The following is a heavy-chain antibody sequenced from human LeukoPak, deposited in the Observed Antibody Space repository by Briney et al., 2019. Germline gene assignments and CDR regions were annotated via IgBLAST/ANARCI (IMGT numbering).Heavy chain of an antibody. CDR3: ARVSVSLERPSTNYYYYGMDV. CDR2: INPSGGST. Sequence: RASVKVSCTASGYTFTSYYMHWVRQAPGQGLEWMGIINPSGGSTSYAQKFQGRVTMTTDTSTSTAYMELRSLRSDDTAVYYCARVSVSLERPSTNYYYYGMDVWGQGTTVTVSS. CDR1: GYTFTSYY. V-gene: IGHV1-46*01. J-gene: IGHJ6*02. D-gene: IGHD1-1*01.